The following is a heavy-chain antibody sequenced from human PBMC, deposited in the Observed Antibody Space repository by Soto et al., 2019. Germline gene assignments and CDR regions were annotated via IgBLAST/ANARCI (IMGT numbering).Heavy chain of an antibody. V-gene: IGHV1-18*01. Sequence: ASVKVSCKASGYTFTSYGISWVRQAPGQGLEWMGWISAYNGNTNYAQKLQGRVTMTTDTSTSTAYMELRSLRSDDTAVYYCARDLRCSSTSCYPPAKNWFDPWGQGTLVTVSS. CDR3: ARDLRCSSTSCYPPAKNWFDP. J-gene: IGHJ5*02. D-gene: IGHD2-2*01. CDR2: ISAYNGNT. CDR1: GYTFTSYG.